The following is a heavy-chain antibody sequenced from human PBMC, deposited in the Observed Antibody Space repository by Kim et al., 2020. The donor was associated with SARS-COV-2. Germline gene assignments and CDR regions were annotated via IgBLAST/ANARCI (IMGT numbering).Heavy chain of an antibody. J-gene: IGHJ4*02. CDR3: ASYCSSNSCYPKRYSGYDTQFDY. D-gene: IGHD2-2*01. CDR2: ISYDGSNK. CDR1: GFTFSSYA. Sequence: GGSLRLSCAASGFTFSSYAMHWVRQAPGKGLEWVAVISYDGSNKYYADSVKGRFTISRDNSKNTLYLQMNSLRAEDTAVYYCASYCSSNSCYPKRYSGYDTQFDYWGQGTLVTVSS. V-gene: IGHV3-30-3*01.